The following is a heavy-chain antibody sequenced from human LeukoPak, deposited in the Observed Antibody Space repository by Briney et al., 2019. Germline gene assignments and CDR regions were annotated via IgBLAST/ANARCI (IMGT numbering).Heavy chain of an antibody. CDR1: GFTFSSYG. D-gene: IGHD3-22*01. CDR2: IRYDGSNK. Sequence: GGSLRLSCAASGFTFSSYGMHWVRQAPGKGLEWVAFIRYDGSNKYYADSVKGRFTISRDNSKNTLYLQMNSLRAEDTAVYYCARVASGYYYDTIDYWGQGTLVTVSS. J-gene: IGHJ4*02. CDR3: ARVASGYYYDTIDY. V-gene: IGHV3-30*02.